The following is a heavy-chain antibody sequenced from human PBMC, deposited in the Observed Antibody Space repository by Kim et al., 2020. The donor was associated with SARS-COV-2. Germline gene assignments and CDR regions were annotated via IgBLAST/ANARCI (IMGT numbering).Heavy chain of an antibody. V-gene: IGHV4-34*01. D-gene: IGHD2-2*01. CDR3: ARGLGGYCSSTSCYQHYYYYGMDV. J-gene: IGHJ6*02. CDR1: GGSFSGYY. CDR2: INHSGST. Sequence: SETLSLTCAVYGGSFSGYYWSWIRQPPGKGLEWIGEINHSGSTNYNPSLKSRVTISVDTSKNQFSLKLSSVTAADTAVYYCARGLGGYCSSTSCYQHYYYYGMDVWGQGTTVTVSS.